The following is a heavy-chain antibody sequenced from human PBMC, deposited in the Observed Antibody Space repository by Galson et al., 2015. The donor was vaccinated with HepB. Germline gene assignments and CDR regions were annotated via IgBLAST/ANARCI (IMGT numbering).Heavy chain of an antibody. Sequence: TLSLTCTVSGGSASSGSYYWSWIRQPPGKGLEWIGYIYYSGSTNYNPSLKSRVTISVDTSKNQFSLKLSSVTAADTAVYYCARIGKVTRGYSSSWYPEGYFDYWGQGTLVTVSS. CDR3: ARIGKVTRGYSSSWYPEGYFDY. J-gene: IGHJ4*02. CDR1: GGSASSGSYY. V-gene: IGHV4-61*01. D-gene: IGHD6-13*01. CDR2: IYYSGST.